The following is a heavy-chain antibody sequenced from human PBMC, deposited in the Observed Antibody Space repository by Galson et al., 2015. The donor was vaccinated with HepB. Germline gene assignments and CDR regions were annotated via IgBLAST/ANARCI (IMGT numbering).Heavy chain of an antibody. J-gene: IGHJ3*02. V-gene: IGHV3-49*03. CDR3: TRATYYYDSRYVDEI. CDR1: GFTFGDYA. Sequence: SLRLSCAASGFTFGDYAMSWFRQAPGKGLEWVGFIRSKAYGGTTEYAASVKGRFTISRDDSKSIAYLQMNSLKTEDTAVYYCTRATYYYDSRYVDEIWGQGTMVTVSS. D-gene: IGHD3-22*01. CDR2: IRSKAYGGTT.